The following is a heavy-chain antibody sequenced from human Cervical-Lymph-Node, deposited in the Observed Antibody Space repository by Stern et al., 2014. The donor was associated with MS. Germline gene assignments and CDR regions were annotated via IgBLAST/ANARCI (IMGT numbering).Heavy chain of an antibody. CDR3: TREGVRELKSDPPT. CDR1: GGSITGSYY. Sequence: QLQLQESGPGLVKPSQTLSLTCTVSGGSITGSYYWSWLRQPAGKGLEWIGRIYTSGSTDYSPSLKSRVTISLDTSRNQFSLNLSSVTVADTAMYFCTREGVRELKSDPPTWGQGTLVTVSS. CDR2: IYTSGST. D-gene: IGHD3-10*01. V-gene: IGHV4-61*02. J-gene: IGHJ5*02.